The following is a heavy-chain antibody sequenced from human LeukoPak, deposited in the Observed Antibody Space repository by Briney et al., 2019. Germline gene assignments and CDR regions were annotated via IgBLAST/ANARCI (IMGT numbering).Heavy chain of an antibody. D-gene: IGHD6-13*01. CDR2: IYYSGST. J-gene: IGHJ4*02. CDR3: ARGGVGYSSSWYYY. V-gene: IGHV4-59*01. Sequence: SETLSLTCTVSGGSISTYYWSWIRQPPGKGLEWIGYIYYSGSTNYNPSLKSRVTISVDTSKNQFSLKLSSVTAADTAVYYCARGGVGYSSSWYYYWGQGTLVTVSS. CDR1: GGSISTYY.